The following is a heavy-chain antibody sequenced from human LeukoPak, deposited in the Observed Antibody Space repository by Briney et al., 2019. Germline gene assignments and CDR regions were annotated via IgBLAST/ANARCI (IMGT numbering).Heavy chain of an antibody. CDR3: ARPSSGYQGDY. D-gene: IGHD3-22*01. Sequence: PSETLSLTCTVSGGSISSGDYYWSWIRQPPGKGLEWIGEINHSGSTNYNPSLKSRVTISVDTSKNQFSLKLSSVTAADTAVYYCARPSSGYQGDYWGQGTLVTVSS. J-gene: IGHJ4*02. CDR2: INHSGST. CDR1: GGSISSGDYY. V-gene: IGHV4-39*07.